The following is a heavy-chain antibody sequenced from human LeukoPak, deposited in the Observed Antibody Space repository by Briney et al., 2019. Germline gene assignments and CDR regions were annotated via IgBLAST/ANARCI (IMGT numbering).Heavy chain of an antibody. CDR2: INHSGST. Sequence: SETLSLTCAVYGGSFSGYYWSWIRQPPRKGLEWIGEINHSGSTNYNPSLKSRVTISVDTSKNQFSLKLSSVTAADTAVYYCARLTMVRGVIIDWYFDLWGRGTLVTVSS. CDR1: GGSFSGYY. V-gene: IGHV4-34*01. J-gene: IGHJ2*01. CDR3: ARLTMVRGVIIDWYFDL. D-gene: IGHD3-10*01.